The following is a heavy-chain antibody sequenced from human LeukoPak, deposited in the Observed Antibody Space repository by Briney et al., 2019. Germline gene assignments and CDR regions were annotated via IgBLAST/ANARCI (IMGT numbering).Heavy chain of an antibody. Sequence: GALRLSFAASGFTFPRYGMSWVRQTPGKGLEWVSSISGCGSYKSHAEPVKGRFTTHRDNSRNTLYLQMNSLRAEDTAIYYCAKDLFYYGSEIRPTYYGMDVWGQGTTVTVSS. J-gene: IGHJ6*02. V-gene: IGHV3-23*01. CDR2: ISGCGSYK. CDR3: AKDLFYYGSEIRPTYYGMDV. D-gene: IGHD3-10*01. CDR1: GFTFPRYG.